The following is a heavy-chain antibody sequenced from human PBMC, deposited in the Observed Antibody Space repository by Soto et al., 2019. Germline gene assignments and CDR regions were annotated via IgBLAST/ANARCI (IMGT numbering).Heavy chain of an antibody. V-gene: IGHV3-23*01. CDR1: XFTFSSNA. CDR3: AKDFTAYLSSWFHL. D-gene: IGHD6-13*01. Sequence: EVQLLESGGGLVQPGGSLRLSCAASXFTFSSNAMHWVRQAPGKGLEWVSGITGSGSTIFYADSVKGRFTISRDNFKNTLSLHMSSLRAEDTAIYYCAKDFTAYLSSWFHLWGQGTLVTVSS. J-gene: IGHJ5*02. CDR2: ITGSGSTI.